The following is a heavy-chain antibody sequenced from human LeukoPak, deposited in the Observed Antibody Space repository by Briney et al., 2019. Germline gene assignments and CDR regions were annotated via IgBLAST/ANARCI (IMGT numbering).Heavy chain of an antibody. Sequence: PGRTLRLFCAASGFNYISYDMYWVRHAPGKGLEWVSYISSGGSTTHYGDSVKGRFSISRDNAKNSLYLQMNSLRAEGTAVYYCARGRRPDAFDSWGQGTRVTVSS. CDR3: ARGRRPDAFDS. CDR1: GFNYISYD. CDR2: ISSGGSTT. J-gene: IGHJ3*02. V-gene: IGHV3-48*03.